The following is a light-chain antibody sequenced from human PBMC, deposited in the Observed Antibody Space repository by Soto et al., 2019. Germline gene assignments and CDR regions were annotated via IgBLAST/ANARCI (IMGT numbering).Light chain of an antibody. Sequence: ESVLTQSPATLSLSPGERATLSCRASPGVRNSLAWYQHKPGQAPRLLIYDASNRATGVPTRFSGSGSGTDFTLTISSLEPEDFAVYYCQQRNKWPPVTFGGGTRVEIK. CDR2: DAS. CDR1: PGVRNS. J-gene: IGKJ4*01. CDR3: QQRNKWPPVT. V-gene: IGKV3-11*01.